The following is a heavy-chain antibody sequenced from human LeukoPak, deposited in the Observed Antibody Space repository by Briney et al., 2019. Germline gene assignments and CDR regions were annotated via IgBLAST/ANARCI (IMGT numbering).Heavy chain of an antibody. CDR1: GFTFSSYG. Sequence: PGRSLRLSCAASGFTFSSYGMSWVRQAPGKGLEWVSAISGSGSTYYADSVKGRVTISRDNSKNTLYLQMNSLRDEDTAVYYCAKAQRLWFGARDYYYMDVWGKGTTVTVSS. D-gene: IGHD3-10*01. J-gene: IGHJ6*03. CDR2: ISGSGST. CDR3: AKAQRLWFGARDYYYMDV. V-gene: IGHV3-23*01.